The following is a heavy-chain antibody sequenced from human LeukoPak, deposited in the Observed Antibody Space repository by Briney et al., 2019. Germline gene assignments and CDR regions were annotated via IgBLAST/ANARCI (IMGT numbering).Heavy chain of an antibody. CDR1: GFTFSSYG. J-gene: IGHJ4*02. Sequence: QTGGSLRLSCAASGFTFSSYGMHWVRQAPGKGLEWVANIKQDGSEKYYVDSVKGRFTISRDNAKNSLYLQMNSLRAEDTAVYYCARDYVWGSYRYFDYWGQGTLVTVSS. CDR3: ARDYVWGSYRYFDY. CDR2: IKQDGSEK. D-gene: IGHD3-16*02. V-gene: IGHV3-7*01.